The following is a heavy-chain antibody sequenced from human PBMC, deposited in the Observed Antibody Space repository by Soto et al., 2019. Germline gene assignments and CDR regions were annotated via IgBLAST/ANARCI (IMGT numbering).Heavy chain of an antibody. CDR3: ARIVRYCSSTSCPYYFDY. CDR1: GYTFTSCD. CDR2: MNPNSGNT. J-gene: IGHJ4*02. D-gene: IGHD2-2*01. Sequence: GASVKVSCKASGYTFTSCDINWVRQATGQGLEWMGWMNPNSGNTGYAQKFQGRVTMTRNTSISTAYMELSSLRSEDTAVYYCARIVRYCSSTSCPYYFDYWGQGTLVTVSS. V-gene: IGHV1-8*01.